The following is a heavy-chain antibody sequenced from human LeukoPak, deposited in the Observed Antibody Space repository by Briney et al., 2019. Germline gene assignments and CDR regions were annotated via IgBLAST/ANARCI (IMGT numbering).Heavy chain of an antibody. Sequence: GGSLRLSCAASGFTFSSYSMNWVRQAPGKGLEWVSYISSSSSTIYYADSVKGRFTTSRDNAKNSLYLQMNSLRAEDTAVYYCARDLQGVDYMDVWGKGTTVTVSS. J-gene: IGHJ6*03. CDR2: ISSSSSTI. V-gene: IGHV3-48*01. CDR3: ARDLQGVDYMDV. CDR1: GFTFSSYS.